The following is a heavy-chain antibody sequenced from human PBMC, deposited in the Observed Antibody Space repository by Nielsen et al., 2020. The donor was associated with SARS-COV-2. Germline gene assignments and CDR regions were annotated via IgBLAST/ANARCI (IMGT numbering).Heavy chain of an antibody. CDR2: IGTAGDT. V-gene: IGHV3-13*04. CDR3: ATDPGLDY. CDR1: GFTFSSYD. J-gene: IGHJ4*02. Sequence: GESLKISCAASGFTFSSYDMHWVRQATGKGLEWVSAIGTAGDTYYPGSVKGRFTISRENAKNSLYLQMNSLRAGDTAVYYCATDPGLDYWGQGTLVTVSS.